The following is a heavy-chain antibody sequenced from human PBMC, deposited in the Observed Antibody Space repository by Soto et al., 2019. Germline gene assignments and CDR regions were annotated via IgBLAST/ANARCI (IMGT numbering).Heavy chain of an antibody. CDR2: ISYDGSNK. CDR3: AKGWYVATHDNYFDY. V-gene: IGHV3-30*18. D-gene: IGHD6-13*01. CDR1: GFTFSSYG. Sequence: GGSLRLSCAASGFTFSSYGMHWVRQAPGKGLEWVAVISYDGSNKYYADSVKGRFTISRDNSKNALYLQMNSLRAEDTAVYYCAKGWYVATHDNYFDYWGQGTLVTVSS. J-gene: IGHJ4*02.